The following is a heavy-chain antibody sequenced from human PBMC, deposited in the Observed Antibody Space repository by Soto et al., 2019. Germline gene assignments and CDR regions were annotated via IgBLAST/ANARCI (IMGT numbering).Heavy chain of an antibody. Sequence: GSLRLSCAASGFTFSSYGMHWVRQAPGKGLEWVALIYPDGGNKYYADSVKGRFTISRDNSKNTLYLQLSSLRAEDTAVYYCADLGRLDVWGKGATVTVSS. CDR3: ADLGRLDV. J-gene: IGHJ6*04. CDR2: IYPDGGNK. V-gene: IGHV3-33*01. CDR1: GFTFSSYG.